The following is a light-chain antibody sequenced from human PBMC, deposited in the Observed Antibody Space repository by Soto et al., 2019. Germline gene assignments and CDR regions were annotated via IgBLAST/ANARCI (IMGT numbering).Light chain of an antibody. Sequence: QSVLTQPPSASGTPGQRVTISCSGSPSNIGSNTVSWYQQFSGSAPRLIMYGDYRRPSGVPDRFSGSKSGTSASLAISGLQSEDESIFYCAAWDDSLRGHVVFGGGTKLTVL. CDR2: GDY. J-gene: IGLJ2*01. CDR3: AAWDDSLRGHVV. V-gene: IGLV1-44*01. CDR1: PSNIGSNT.